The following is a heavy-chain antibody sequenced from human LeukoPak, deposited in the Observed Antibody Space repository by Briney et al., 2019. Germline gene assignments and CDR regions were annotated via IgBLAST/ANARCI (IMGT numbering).Heavy chain of an antibody. D-gene: IGHD3-10*01. V-gene: IGHV3-66*01. J-gene: IGHJ5*02. Sequence: GGSLRLSCAASGFTVSSNYMSWVRQAPGKGLEWVSVIYSGGSTYYADSVKGRFTIARDNSKNTLYLQRNSLRAEDTAVYYCARDSHGSGGFDPWGQGTLVTVSS. CDR3: ARDSHGSGGFDP. CDR2: IYSGGST. CDR1: GFTVSSNY.